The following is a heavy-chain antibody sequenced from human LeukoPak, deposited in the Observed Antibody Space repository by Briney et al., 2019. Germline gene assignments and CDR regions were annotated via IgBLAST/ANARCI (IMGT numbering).Heavy chain of an antibody. CDR2: ISYSGST. CDR1: GDSISSYY. CDR3: ARGKAAYSSSFEDY. V-gene: IGHV4-59*01. J-gene: IGHJ4*02. D-gene: IGHD6-6*01. Sequence: SETLSLTCIVSGDSISSYYWSWIRQPPGQGLEWIGYISYSGSTKYNSSLKSRVTISMDTSKNQFSLKLSSVTAADTAVYYCARGKAAYSSSFEDYWGQGTLVTVSS.